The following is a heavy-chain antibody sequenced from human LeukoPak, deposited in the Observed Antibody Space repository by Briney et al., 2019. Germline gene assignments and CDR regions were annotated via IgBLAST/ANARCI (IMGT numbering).Heavy chain of an antibody. V-gene: IGHV3-53*01. J-gene: IGHJ6*02. Sequence: GGSLRLSCAASGFTVSSNYMSWVRQAPGKGLEWVSVIYSGGSTYYADSVKGRFTISRDNSKNTLYLQMNSLRAEDTAVYYCARGDPPDYGNNYGMDVWGQGTTVTVSS. D-gene: IGHD4-17*01. CDR3: ARGDPPDYGNNYGMDV. CDR2: IYSGGST. CDR1: GFTVSSNY.